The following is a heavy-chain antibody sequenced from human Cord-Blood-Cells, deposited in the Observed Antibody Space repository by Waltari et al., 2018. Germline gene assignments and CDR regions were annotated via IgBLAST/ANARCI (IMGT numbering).Heavy chain of an antibody. Sequence: QVQLVQSGAEVKKPGSSVKVSCQASGGPFSSYAISWVRQAPGQGLEWMGGIIPIFGTANYAQKFQGRVTITADKSTSTAYMELSSLRSEDTAVYYCARATAAAGGYYYFDYWGQGTMVTVSS. J-gene: IGHJ4*02. D-gene: IGHD6-13*01. CDR2: IIPIFGTA. CDR1: GGPFSSYA. V-gene: IGHV1-69*06. CDR3: ARATAAAGGYYYFDY.